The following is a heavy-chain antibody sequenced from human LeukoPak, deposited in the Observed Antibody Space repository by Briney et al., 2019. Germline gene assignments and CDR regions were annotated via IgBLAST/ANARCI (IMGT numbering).Heavy chain of an antibody. D-gene: IGHD2-2*01. Sequence: PGGSLRPSCAASGFTFSDYYMSWIRQAPGKGLEWVSYISSSGSTIYYADSVKGRFTISRDNAKNSLYLQMNSLRAEDTAVYYCARLGYCSSTSCYFWNDYYYMDVWGKGTTVTISS. V-gene: IGHV3-11*01. CDR1: GFTFSDYY. CDR2: ISSSGSTI. J-gene: IGHJ6*03. CDR3: ARLGYCSSTSCYFWNDYYYMDV.